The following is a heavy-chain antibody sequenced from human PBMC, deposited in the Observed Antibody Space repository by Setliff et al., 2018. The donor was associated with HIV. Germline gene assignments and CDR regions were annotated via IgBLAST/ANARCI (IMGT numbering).Heavy chain of an antibody. CDR2: VSHSGSA. V-gene: IGHV4-34*01. J-gene: IGHJ3*01. CDR3: ARGRIRMSSRPTRVFDV. Sequence: SETLSLTCAVYGGSFSGYYWTWIRQHSGEGLEWIGEVSHSGSANYNPSLMSRVTVSVDTSKNQFSLTMTAATAADAAMYYCARGRIRMSSRPTRVFDVWGQGTRVTVSS. CDR1: GGSFSGYY.